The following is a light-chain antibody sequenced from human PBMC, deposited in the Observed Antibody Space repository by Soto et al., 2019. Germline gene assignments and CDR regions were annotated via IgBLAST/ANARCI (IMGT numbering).Light chain of an antibody. CDR1: QAISNY. CDR3: RQYVSYPLT. V-gene: IGKV1-16*01. CDR2: AAS. J-gene: IGKJ4*01. Sequence: DIQMTQSPSSLYASVGDRVTITCRASQAISNYLAWVQQKPGRAPKSLIYAASSLQSGVPSRFSGSGSGTDSTLTIIRLEPEDFASDCFRQYVSYPLTFGGWTQVAIK.